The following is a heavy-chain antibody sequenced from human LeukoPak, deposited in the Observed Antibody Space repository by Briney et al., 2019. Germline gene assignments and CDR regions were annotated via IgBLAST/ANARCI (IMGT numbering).Heavy chain of an antibody. J-gene: IGHJ4*02. Sequence: QTGGSLRLSCAASGFTFSTYWMHWARHAPGKSLVGVSRLSPDGSSSLYADSVKGRFTVSRDNPKNTLYLQMNSLRADDTAVYYCTRSPSLGGSYWGFDYWGQGTLLTVSS. CDR2: LSPDGSSS. CDR3: TRSPSLGGSYWGFDY. CDR1: GFTFSTYW. D-gene: IGHD1-26*01. V-gene: IGHV3-74*01.